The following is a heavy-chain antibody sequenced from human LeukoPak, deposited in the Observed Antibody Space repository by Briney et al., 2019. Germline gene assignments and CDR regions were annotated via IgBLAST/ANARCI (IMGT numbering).Heavy chain of an antibody. D-gene: IGHD3-10*01. CDR2: FDPEDGET. CDR1: GYTLTELS. Sequence: GASVKVSFKVSGYTLTELSMHWVRQAPGKGLEWMGGFDPEDGETIYAQKFQGRVTMTEDTSTDTAYMELSSLRSEDTAVYYCATDNLWFGDNVFDYWGQGTLVTVSS. CDR3: ATDNLWFGDNVFDY. J-gene: IGHJ4*02. V-gene: IGHV1-24*01.